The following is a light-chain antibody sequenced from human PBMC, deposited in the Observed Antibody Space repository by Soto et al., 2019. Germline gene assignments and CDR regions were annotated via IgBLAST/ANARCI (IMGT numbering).Light chain of an antibody. V-gene: IGKV1-5*01. CDR1: QSISDS. Sequence: DIQMTQSPSTLSPSVGDRVTITCRASQSISDSLAWYQQKPGKAPYLLISDASSLERGAPSRFSGSGSGTEFTLTISSLQPDDFATYYCQQYNSYLWTFGQGTKVDNK. J-gene: IGKJ1*01. CDR2: DAS. CDR3: QQYNSYLWT.